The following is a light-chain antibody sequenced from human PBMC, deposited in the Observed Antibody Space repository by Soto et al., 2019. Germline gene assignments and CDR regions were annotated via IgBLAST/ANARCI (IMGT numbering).Light chain of an antibody. CDR3: CSYTGTYTWV. V-gene: IGLV2-11*01. Sequence: QSALTQPRSVSGSPGQSVTISCTGTSSDVGAYNYVSWYQQHPGKAPKVIIYDVNKRPSGVPDRFSGSKSGNTASLTISGLQAEDEADYHCCSYTGTYTWVFGGGTKVTVL. CDR2: DVN. J-gene: IGLJ3*02. CDR1: SSDVGAYNY.